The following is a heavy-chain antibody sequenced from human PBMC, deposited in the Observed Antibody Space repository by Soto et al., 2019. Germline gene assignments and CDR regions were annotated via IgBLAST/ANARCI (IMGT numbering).Heavy chain of an antibody. J-gene: IGHJ4*02. V-gene: IGHV1-18*04. D-gene: IGHD6-13*01. CDR3: PRGSYISGWYSLDY. CDR1: GYTFASYG. Sequence: ASVKVSCEASGYTFASYGISWVRQAPGQGLEWMGWISAHNGNTDYARKCQGRVTMTTDTSTSTASVELRSLRSDDTAVYYCPRGSYISGWYSLDYWGQGTLVTISS. CDR2: ISAHNGNT.